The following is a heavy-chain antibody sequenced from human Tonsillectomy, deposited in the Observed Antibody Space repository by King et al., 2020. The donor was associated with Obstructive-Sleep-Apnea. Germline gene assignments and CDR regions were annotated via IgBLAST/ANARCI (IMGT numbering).Heavy chain of an antibody. Sequence: VQLQESGPGLVKPSQTLSLTCTVSGGSISSGGYYWSWIRQHPGKGLEWIGYIYYSGSTYYNPSLKSRITISVDTSKNQFSLKLGSVTAAATAVYYCAVAGDSSGYYTPTMYYFDYWGQGTLVTVSS. V-gene: IGHV4-31*03. CDR3: AVAGDSSGYYTPTMYYFDY. CDR1: GGSISSGGYY. D-gene: IGHD3-22*01. CDR2: IYYSGST. J-gene: IGHJ4*02.